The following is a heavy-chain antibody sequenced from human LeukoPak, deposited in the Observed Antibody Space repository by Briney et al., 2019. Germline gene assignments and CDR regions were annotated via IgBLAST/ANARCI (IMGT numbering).Heavy chain of an antibody. CDR2: ISGSGGST. J-gene: IGHJ5*02. CDR3: AKAGVDTARRTNWFDP. Sequence: GGSLRLSCAASGFTFSSYAMSWVRQAPGKGLEWVSAISGSGGSTYYADSVKGRFTISRDNSKSTLYLQMNSLRAEDTAVYYCAKAGVDTARRTNWFDPWGQGTLVTVSS. D-gene: IGHD5-18*01. V-gene: IGHV3-23*01. CDR1: GFTFSSYA.